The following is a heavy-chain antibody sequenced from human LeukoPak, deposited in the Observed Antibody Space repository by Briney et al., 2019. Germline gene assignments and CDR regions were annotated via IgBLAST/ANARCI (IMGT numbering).Heavy chain of an antibody. J-gene: IGHJ3*02. V-gene: IGHV3-73*01. CDR1: GFTFSGSA. Sequence: GGSLRLSCAASGFTFSGSAMHWVRQASGEGLEWVGRIRSKANSYATAYAASVKGRFTISRDDSKNTAYLQMNSLKTEDTAVYYCARDPGPSVAAWGAFDIWGQGTMVAVSS. CDR2: IRSKANSYAT. CDR3: ARDPGPSVAAWGAFDI. D-gene: IGHD6-6*01.